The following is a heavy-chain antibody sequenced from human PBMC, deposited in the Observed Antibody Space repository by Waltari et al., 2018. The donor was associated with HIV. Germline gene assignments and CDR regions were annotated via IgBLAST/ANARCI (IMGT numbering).Heavy chain of an antibody. V-gene: IGHV4-38-2*01. J-gene: IGHJ4*02. CDR2: IYHSGST. CDR3: ARALGDDSSGYPDY. D-gene: IGHD3-22*01. CDR1: GYSISSGYY. Sequence: QVQLQESGPGLVKPSETLSLTCAVSGYSISSGYYWGWVRKPPGKGLEWIGSIYHSGSTYYNPSLKSRVTISVDTSKNQFSLKLSSVTAADTAVYYCARALGDDSSGYPDYWGQGTLVTVSS.